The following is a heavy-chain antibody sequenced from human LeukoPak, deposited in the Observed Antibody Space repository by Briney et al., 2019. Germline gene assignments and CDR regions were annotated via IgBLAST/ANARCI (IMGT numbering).Heavy chain of an antibody. V-gene: IGHV4-59*08. Sequence: PSETLSLTCTVSGVSGDSISSYYLSWIRQPPGKGLEWIGYIYYSGSTNSNPSLKSRVSISVDTSKNQFSLKLNSVTAADTAVYYCSRSLLVTTPHFDYWGQGILVTVSS. D-gene: IGHD4-17*01. CDR3: SRSLLVTTPHFDY. CDR1: GDSISSYY. J-gene: IGHJ4*02. CDR2: IYYSGST.